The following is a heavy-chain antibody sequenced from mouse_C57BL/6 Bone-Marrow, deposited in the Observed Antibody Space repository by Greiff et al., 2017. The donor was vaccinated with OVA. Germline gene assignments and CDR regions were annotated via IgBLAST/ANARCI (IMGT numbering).Heavy chain of an antibody. D-gene: IGHD2-5*01. V-gene: IGHV14-2*01. CDR2: IDPEDGET. CDR3: ARSYYSNPAWFAY. J-gene: IGHJ3*01. CDR1: GFNIKDYY. Sequence: EVMLVESGAELVKPGASVKLSCTASGFNIKDYYMHWVKQRTEQGLEWIGRIDPEDGETKYAPKFQGKATITADTSSNTAYLQLSSLTSEYTAVYYGARSYYSNPAWFAYWGQGTLVTVSA.